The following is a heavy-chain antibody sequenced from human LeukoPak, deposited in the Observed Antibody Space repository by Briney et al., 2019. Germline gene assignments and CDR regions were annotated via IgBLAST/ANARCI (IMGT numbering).Heavy chain of an antibody. CDR2: MEISGIT. J-gene: IGHJ4*02. D-gene: IGHD2-2*03. V-gene: IGHV4-61*02. Sequence: SETPSLTCSVSGFPISSSDYFWSWVRQPAGKGLEWIGRMEISGITNYNPALRGRVTLSLDTSKNQFSLKLRSVTAADTAVYYCARYSGIGYGMFYFDYWSQGTLVTVSS. CDR1: GFPISSSDYF. CDR3: ARYSGIGYGMFYFDY.